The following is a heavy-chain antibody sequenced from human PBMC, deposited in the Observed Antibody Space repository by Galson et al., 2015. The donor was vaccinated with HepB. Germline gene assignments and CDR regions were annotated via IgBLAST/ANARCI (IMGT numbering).Heavy chain of an antibody. CDR3: GSSSVNWGPDGFDI. J-gene: IGHJ3*02. Sequence: SLRLSCAASGFDASNNYMGWVRQAPGKGLEWVSVIDGGGTTHYADSVKGRFTISRDNSKNTLYLQMDTLRAEDTAVYHCGSSSVNWGPDGFDIWGQGTMVTVSS. CDR1: GFDASNNY. CDR2: IDGGGTT. D-gene: IGHD7-27*01. V-gene: IGHV3-53*01.